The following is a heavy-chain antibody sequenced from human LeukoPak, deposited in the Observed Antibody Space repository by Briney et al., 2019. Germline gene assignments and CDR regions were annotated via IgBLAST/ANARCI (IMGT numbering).Heavy chain of an antibody. Sequence: GGSLRLSCAASGFTFSSYGMHWVCQAPGKGLEWVAVISYDGSNKYYADSVNGRFTISRDNSKNTLPLQMDSLRAEDTAVYYCARDEVDYDILTGYYWYWGQGTLVTVSS. V-gene: IGHV3-30*03. CDR2: ISYDGSNK. CDR1: GFTFSSYG. CDR3: ARDEVDYDILTGYYWY. J-gene: IGHJ4*02. D-gene: IGHD3-9*01.